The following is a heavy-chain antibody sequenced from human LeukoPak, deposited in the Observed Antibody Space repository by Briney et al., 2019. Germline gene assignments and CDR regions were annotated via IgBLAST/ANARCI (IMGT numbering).Heavy chain of an antibody. D-gene: IGHD2-21*02. CDR1: GGSISSYY. Sequence: SETLSLTCTVSGGSISSYYWSWIRQPAGKGLEWIGRIYTSGSTNYNPSLKSRVTMSVDTSKNQFSLKLSSVTAADTAVYYCARDKPYCGGYCYNWFDPWGQGTLVTVSS. CDR3: ARDKPYCGGYCYNWFDP. V-gene: IGHV4-4*07. CDR2: IYTSGST. J-gene: IGHJ5*02.